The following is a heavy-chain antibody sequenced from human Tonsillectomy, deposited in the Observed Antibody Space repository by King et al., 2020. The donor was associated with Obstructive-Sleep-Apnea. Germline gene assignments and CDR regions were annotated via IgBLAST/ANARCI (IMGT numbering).Heavy chain of an antibody. CDR3: ATYGDYPGSSFDY. CDR2: ISYDGSDK. J-gene: IGHJ4*02. V-gene: IGHV3-30*04. Sequence: VQLVESGGGVVQPGRSLRLSCAASGFTFSTYEMHWVRQAPGKGLEWGAFISYDGSDKYYADSVKGRFTISRDNSKNTLSLQMNSLTTEDTAVFYCATYGDYPGSSFDYWGQGTLVTVSS. CDR1: GFTFSTYE. D-gene: IGHD4-17*01.